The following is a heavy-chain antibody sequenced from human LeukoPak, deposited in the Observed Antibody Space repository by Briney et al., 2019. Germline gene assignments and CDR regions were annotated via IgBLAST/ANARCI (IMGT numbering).Heavy chain of an antibody. Sequence: SETLSLTCTVSGGSINSYYWSWIRQPPGKGLEWIGYIYYSGSTNYNPSLKSRVTISLDTSNNQFSLKLSSVTAADTAAYYCARDTSGYRRGSFDYWGQGTLVTVSS. CDR1: GGSINSYY. CDR2: IYYSGST. CDR3: ARDTSGYRRGSFDY. D-gene: IGHD3-22*01. J-gene: IGHJ4*02. V-gene: IGHV4-59*01.